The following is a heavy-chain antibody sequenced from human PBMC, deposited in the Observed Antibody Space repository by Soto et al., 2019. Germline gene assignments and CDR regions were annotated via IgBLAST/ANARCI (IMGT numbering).Heavy chain of an antibody. V-gene: IGHV3-30*18. D-gene: IGHD3-10*01. CDR2: ISYDGSNK. CDR3: AKDRLWFGELYYYYYGMDV. Sequence: PGKGLEWVAVISYDGSNKYYADSVKGRFTISRDNSKNTLYLQMNSLRAEDTAVYYCAKDRLWFGELYYYYYGMDVWGQGTTVTVSS. J-gene: IGHJ6*02.